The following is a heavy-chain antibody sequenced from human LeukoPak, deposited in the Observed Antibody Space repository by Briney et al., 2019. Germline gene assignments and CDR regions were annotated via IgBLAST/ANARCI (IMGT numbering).Heavy chain of an antibody. CDR1: GFTLSSSA. D-gene: IGHD2-2*02. Sequence: GGSLRLSCAASGFTLSSSAMSWVRQAPGKGLEWVSAISDSGTNTYYANSVKGRFTISRDNAKNSLYLQMNSLRAEDTAVYYCAREIAAIGGASFDYWGQGTLVTVSS. V-gene: IGHV3-21*01. J-gene: IGHJ4*02. CDR3: AREIAAIGGASFDY. CDR2: ISDSGTNT.